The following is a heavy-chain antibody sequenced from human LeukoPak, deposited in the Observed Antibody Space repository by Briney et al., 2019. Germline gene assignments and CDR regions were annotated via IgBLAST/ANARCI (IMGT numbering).Heavy chain of an antibody. CDR3: ARGGNGDYGSYYYMDV. Sequence: GASVKVSCKASGYTFTSYDINWVRQATGQGLEWMGWMNPNSGNTGYAQKFQGRGTITRNTSISTAYMELSSLRSEDTAVYYCARGGNGDYGSYYYMDVWGKGTTVTVSS. CDR1: GYTFTSYD. J-gene: IGHJ6*03. D-gene: IGHD4-17*01. CDR2: MNPNSGNT. V-gene: IGHV1-8*03.